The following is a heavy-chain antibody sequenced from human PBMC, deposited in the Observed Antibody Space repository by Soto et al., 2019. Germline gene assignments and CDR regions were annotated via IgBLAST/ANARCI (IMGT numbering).Heavy chain of an antibody. V-gene: IGHV3-30*01. D-gene: IGHD3-16*01. CDR3: ARTPAAMITDRYNWFDS. CDR1: GFTFADYA. Sequence: GRSLRLSCVASGFTFADYAMHWVRRIPGKGLEWVAVISYSGDRQYYAESVKGRFTISRDNSKKTLYLQMFSLTSEDSAVFYCARTPAAMITDRYNWFDSWGPGTQVTVSS. CDR2: ISYSGDRQ. J-gene: IGHJ5*01.